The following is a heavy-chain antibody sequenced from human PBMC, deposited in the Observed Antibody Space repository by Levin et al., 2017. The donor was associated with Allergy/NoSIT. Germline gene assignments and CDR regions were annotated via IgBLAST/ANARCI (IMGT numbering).Heavy chain of an antibody. CDR1: GGSITSRSFY. Sequence: SQTLSLTCTVSGGSITSRSFYWGWVRQPPGMGLEWIGSIYYTGSTYYNPSLKSRVTISTDTSKNHFSLRLSSVTAADTAVYYCARQVTDSSGWESGGGYYYMDVWGKGTTVTVSS. CDR3: ARQVTDSSGWESGGGYYYMDV. D-gene: IGHD6-19*01. J-gene: IGHJ6*03. V-gene: IGHV4-39*01. CDR2: IYYTGST.